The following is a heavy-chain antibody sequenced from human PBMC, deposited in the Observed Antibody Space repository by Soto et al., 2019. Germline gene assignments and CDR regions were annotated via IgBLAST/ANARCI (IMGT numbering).Heavy chain of an antibody. Sequence: EVQLVESGGGLIQPGGSLRLSCAASGFTVSDNYMTWVRQAPGKGLEWVAVMYSGGTATSYADYVKGRFTVSRDSSKNTVSLKLDSLRAEDTAVYYCARGGPVAAIGRFYLDSWGQGTLVTVSS. J-gene: IGHJ4*02. D-gene: IGHD1-26*01. CDR1: GFTVSDNY. CDR3: ARGGPVAAIGRFYLDS. V-gene: IGHV3-53*01. CDR2: MYSGGTAT.